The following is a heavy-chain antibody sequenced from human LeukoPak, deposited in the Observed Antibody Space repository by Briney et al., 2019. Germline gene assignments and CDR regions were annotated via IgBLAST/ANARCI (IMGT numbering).Heavy chain of an antibody. CDR2: ISNSGATI. D-gene: IGHD6-13*01. J-gene: IGHJ4*02. CDR3: ARATFSSSGHSY. CDR1: GFTFSYYE. V-gene: IGHV3-48*03. Sequence: GGSLRLSCAASGFTFSYYEMNWVRQAPGKGLEWVSYISNSGATIYYADSVKGRFTISRDNAKSSLFLQMNSLRAEDRGVYYCARATFSSSGHSYWGQGTLVTVSS.